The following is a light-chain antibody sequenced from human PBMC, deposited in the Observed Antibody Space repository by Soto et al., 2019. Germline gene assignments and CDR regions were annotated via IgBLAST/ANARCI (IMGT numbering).Light chain of an antibody. Sequence: QSVLTQPPSASGTPGQRFTISCSGSTSNIGRNSVYWYQQLPGTAPKLVIYGDVQRPSGVPDRFSGSKSGTSASLAISGLRSEDEADYYCATWDDSLSGRWVFGGGTKLTVL. V-gene: IGLV1-47*02. J-gene: IGLJ3*02. CDR3: ATWDDSLSGRWV. CDR1: TSNIGRNS. CDR2: GDV.